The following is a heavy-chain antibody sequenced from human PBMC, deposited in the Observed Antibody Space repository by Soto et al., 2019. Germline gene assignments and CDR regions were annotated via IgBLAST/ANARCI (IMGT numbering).Heavy chain of an antibody. J-gene: IGHJ4*02. CDR1: GFTLRSYA. CDR2: ISGSGGST. V-gene: IGHV3-23*01. D-gene: IGHD1-1*01. CDR3: AKDSLERRVDYFDY. Sequence: GGSLRLSCAAPGFTLRSYAMSWVRQAPGKGLEWVSAISGSGGSTYYTDSVKVRFTISRDNSKYTLYLQMNSLRAEDTAVYYCAKDSLERRVDYFDYWGQGT.